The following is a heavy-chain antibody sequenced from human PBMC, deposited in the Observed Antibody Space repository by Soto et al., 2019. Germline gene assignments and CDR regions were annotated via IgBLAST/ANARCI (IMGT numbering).Heavy chain of an antibody. Sequence: PGWSLRLSCAPTVFTFEDYTMHWVRQAPGKGLEWVSLINWNGNTAYYADSVRGRFTVSRDNSENSLFLQMNSRGPDDTAFYYCARGPLVFTLQGSRDICGQRTMGTV. CDR3: ARGPLVFTLQGSRDI. V-gene: IGHV3-43*01. J-gene: IGHJ3*02. D-gene: IGHD3-10*02. CDR1: VFTFEDYT. CDR2: INWNGNTA.